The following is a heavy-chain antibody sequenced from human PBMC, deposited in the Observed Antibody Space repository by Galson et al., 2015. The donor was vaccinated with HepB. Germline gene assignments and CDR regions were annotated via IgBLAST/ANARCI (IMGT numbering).Heavy chain of an antibody. V-gene: IGHV1-18*01. CDR1: GYTFTSYG. CDR3: ARDRDYYGSGSYYVRYFYPFDY. D-gene: IGHD3-10*01. Sequence: SVKVSCKASGYTFTSYGISWVRQAPGQGLEWMGWISAYNGNTNYAQKLQGRVTMTTDTSTSTAYMELRSLRSDDTAVYYCARDRDYYGSGSYYVRYFYPFDYWGQGTLVTVSS. CDR2: ISAYNGNT. J-gene: IGHJ4*02.